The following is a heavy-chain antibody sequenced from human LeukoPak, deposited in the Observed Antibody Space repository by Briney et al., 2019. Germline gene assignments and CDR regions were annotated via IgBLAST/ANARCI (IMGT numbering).Heavy chain of an antibody. CDR1: GGSISGYY. Sequence: SETLSLSCTVSGGSISGYYWSWIRQAPGKGLEWIGYIYDSGSSNHNPSLQSRVTISVDTSKNQFALKVRSVTAADTAVYYCVRGGAIPAAGFFDHSGQGTLVTVSS. J-gene: IGHJ4*02. CDR3: VRGGAIPAAGFFDH. V-gene: IGHV4-59*12. CDR2: IYDSGSS. D-gene: IGHD6-13*01.